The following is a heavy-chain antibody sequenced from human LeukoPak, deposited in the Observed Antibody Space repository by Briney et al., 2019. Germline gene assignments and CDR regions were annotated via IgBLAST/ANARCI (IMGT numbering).Heavy chain of an antibody. V-gene: IGHV1-18*01. Sequence: GASVKVSCKAAGYIFTSYGISWVRQAPGQGLEWMGWINAYNGNTNYAQKLQGRVSMTTDTSTSTAYMELRSLRSDDTAVYYCARASGYSSGRASDYWGQGTLVSVSS. CDR1: GYIFTSYG. CDR2: INAYNGNT. J-gene: IGHJ4*02. CDR3: ARASGYSSGRASDY. D-gene: IGHD6-19*01.